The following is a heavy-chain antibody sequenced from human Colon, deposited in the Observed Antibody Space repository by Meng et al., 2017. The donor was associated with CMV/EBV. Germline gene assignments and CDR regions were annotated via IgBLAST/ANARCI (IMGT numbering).Heavy chain of an antibody. CDR1: AYTFRDYH. Sequence: QVEVASAEGQVTEPGSSLKASCKPAAYTFRDYHRHWGRQAPGQGLEWMGWINSNSGATDDAQKFQGRFTMARDTSITTVYMELSSLRSDDTAVYYCARDPSGSRVPFDYWGQGSLVTVSS. CDR2: INSNSGAT. J-gene: IGHJ4*02. V-gene: IGHV1-2*02. D-gene: IGHD1-26*01. CDR3: ARDPSGSRVPFDY.